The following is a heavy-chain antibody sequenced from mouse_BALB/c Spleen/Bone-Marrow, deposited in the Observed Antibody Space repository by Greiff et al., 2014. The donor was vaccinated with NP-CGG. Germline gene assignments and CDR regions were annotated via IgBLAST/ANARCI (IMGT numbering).Heavy chain of an antibody. Sequence: EVQGVESGAELVKPGASVKLSCTASGFNIKDTYMHWVKQRPEQGLEWIGRIDPANGNTKYDPKFQGKATITADTSSNTAYLQLSSLTSEDTAVYYCARYYYGSSYFDYWRQGTTLTVSS. CDR2: IDPANGNT. CDR1: GFNIKDTY. V-gene: IGHV14-3*02. J-gene: IGHJ2*01. D-gene: IGHD1-1*01. CDR3: ARYYYGSSYFDY.